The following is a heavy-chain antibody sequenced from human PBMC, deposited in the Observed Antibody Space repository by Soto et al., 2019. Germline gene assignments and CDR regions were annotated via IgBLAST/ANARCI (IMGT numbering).Heavy chain of an antibody. J-gene: IGHJ1*01. Sequence: EVQLVESGGGLVQPGGSLRLSCAASGFTVSSNYMSWVRQAPGKGLEWVSVLYSGGSTYYADSVKGRFTISRDNSKNTLYLQMNSPRAEDTAVYYCARDMVRGLYPEYFQHWGQGTLVTVSS. V-gene: IGHV3-66*01. CDR3: ARDMVRGLYPEYFQH. D-gene: IGHD3-10*01. CDR1: GFTVSSNY. CDR2: LYSGGST.